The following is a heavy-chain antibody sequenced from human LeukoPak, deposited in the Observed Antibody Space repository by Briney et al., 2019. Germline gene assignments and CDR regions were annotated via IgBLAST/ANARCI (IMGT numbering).Heavy chain of an antibody. CDR1: GGSISSSSYY. J-gene: IGHJ4*02. CDR3: ARSHDSSGFPFDY. V-gene: IGHV4-39*07. D-gene: IGHD3-22*01. Sequence: PSETLSLTCTVSGGSISSSSYYWGWIRQPPGKGLEWIGSIYYSGSTYYNPSLKSRVTISVDTSKNQFSLNLSSVTAADTAVYYCARSHDSSGFPFDYWGQGTPVTVSS. CDR2: IYYSGST.